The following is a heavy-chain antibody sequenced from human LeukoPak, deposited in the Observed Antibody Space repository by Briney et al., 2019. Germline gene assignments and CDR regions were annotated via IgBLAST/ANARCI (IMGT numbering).Heavy chain of an antibody. CDR1: GFTFSDYY. D-gene: IGHD6-13*01. V-gene: IGHV3-11*01. CDR2: ISSSGSTI. J-gene: IGHJ4*02. Sequence: PGGSLRLSCAASGFTFSDYYVSWIRQAPGKGLEWVSYISSSGSTIYYADSVKGRFTISRDNAKNSLYLQMNSLRAEDTAVYYCAGEGIAAAGSYFDYWGQGTLVTVSS. CDR3: AGEGIAAAGSYFDY.